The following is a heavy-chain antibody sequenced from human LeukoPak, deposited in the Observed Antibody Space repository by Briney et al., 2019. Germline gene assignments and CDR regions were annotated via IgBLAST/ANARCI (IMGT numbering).Heavy chain of an antibody. D-gene: IGHD1-26*01. CDR3: ARDCVIVGAPCYDY. CDR2: IKGDGSEN. J-gene: IGHJ4*02. CDR1: GFTFSGCW. V-gene: IGHV3-7*04. Sequence: GGSLRLSCTASGFTFSGCWMSWVRQAPGKGLEWVANIKGDGSENIYLDSVKGRFTVSRDNAKNSLYLQMNTLRAEDTAVYYCARDCVIVGAPCYDYWGQGTLVTVSS.